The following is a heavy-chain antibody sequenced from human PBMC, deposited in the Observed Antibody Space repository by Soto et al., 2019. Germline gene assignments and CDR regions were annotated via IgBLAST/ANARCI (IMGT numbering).Heavy chain of an antibody. J-gene: IGHJ6*02. V-gene: IGHV1-18*01. Sequence: ASVKVSCKTSGYTFTNFGLSWVRQAPGQGLEWMGWISAYNGNTNYAQKLQGRVTMTTDTSTSTAYMELRSLRSDDTAVYYCARGPVVTAIFYGKDVWGQGTTVTVSS. CDR3: ARGPVVTAIFYGKDV. CDR2: ISAYNGNT. D-gene: IGHD2-21*02. CDR1: GYTFTNFG.